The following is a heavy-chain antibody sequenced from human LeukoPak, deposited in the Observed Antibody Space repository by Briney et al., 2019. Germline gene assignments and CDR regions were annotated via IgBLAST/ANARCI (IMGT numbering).Heavy chain of an antibody. CDR1: GYTFTSYD. V-gene: IGHV1-2*02. Sequence: ASVKVSCKASGYTFTSYDINWVRQATGQGLEWMGWINPNSGGTNYAQKFQGRVTMTRDTSISTAYMELSRLRSDDTAVYYCAGNTFMDVWGQGTTVTVSS. J-gene: IGHJ6*02. CDR3: AGNTFMDV. D-gene: IGHD2/OR15-2a*01. CDR2: INPNSGGT.